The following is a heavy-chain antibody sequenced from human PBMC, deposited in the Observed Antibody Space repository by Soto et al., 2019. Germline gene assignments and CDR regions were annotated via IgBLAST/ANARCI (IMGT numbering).Heavy chain of an antibody. CDR2: IIPIFGTA. CDR1: GGTFSSYA. J-gene: IGHJ4*02. D-gene: IGHD2-21*02. CDR3: ATGDCGGDCYSGIFDY. V-gene: IGHV1-69*13. Sequence: GASVKVSCKASGGTFSSYAISWLRQSPGQGLEWMGGIIPIFGTANYAQKFQGRVTITADESTSTAYMELSSLRSEDTAVYYCATGDCGGDCYSGIFDYWGQGTLVTVSS.